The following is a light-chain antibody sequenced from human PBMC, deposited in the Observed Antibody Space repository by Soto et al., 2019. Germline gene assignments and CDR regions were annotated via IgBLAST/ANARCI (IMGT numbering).Light chain of an antibody. CDR2: GAS. CDR3: QQYGSSLWT. J-gene: IGKJ1*01. V-gene: IGKV3-20*01. CDR1: QSVSSTY. Sequence: EIVLTQSPGTPALSPGERAPLSFRASQSVSSTYFAWYQQKPGKAPRLLIYGASSRATGIPDRFSGSGSGTDFTLTISRLEPEDFAVYYCQQYGSSLWTFGQGTKVDIK.